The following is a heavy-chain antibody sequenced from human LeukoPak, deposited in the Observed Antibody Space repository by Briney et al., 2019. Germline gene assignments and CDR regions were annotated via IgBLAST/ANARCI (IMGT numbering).Heavy chain of an antibody. J-gene: IGHJ4*02. D-gene: IGHD3-9*01. CDR3: AKGGRYSEMSYFDY. Sequence: GGSLRLSCAASGITLSTSAMSWVRQAPGKGREWVSALSGSGGITYYADSVKGRFTIFRDNSKNTLYLQLNSLRAEDTALYYCAKGGRYSEMSYFDYWGQGTLVTVSS. V-gene: IGHV3-23*01. CDR2: LSGSGGIT. CDR1: GITLSTSA.